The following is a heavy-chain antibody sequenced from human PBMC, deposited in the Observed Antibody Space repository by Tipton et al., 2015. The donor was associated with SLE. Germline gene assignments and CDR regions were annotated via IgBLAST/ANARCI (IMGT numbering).Heavy chain of an antibody. J-gene: IGHJ3*02. Sequence: TLSLTCTVSDDSISNGDYYWSWVRQYPGEGLEWIGYIYFSGNTYYNPSLESRVTISVDTSKNQFSLRLNSVTAADTALYYCARQSTIMKSFDIWGQGTMVTVSS. CDR2: IYFSGNT. V-gene: IGHV4-31*03. CDR3: ARQSTIMKSFDI. CDR1: DDSISNGDYY. D-gene: IGHD3-16*01.